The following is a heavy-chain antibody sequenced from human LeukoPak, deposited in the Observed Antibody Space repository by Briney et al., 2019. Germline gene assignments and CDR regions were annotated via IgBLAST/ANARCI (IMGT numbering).Heavy chain of an antibody. CDR1: GYTFTSYD. Sequence: GASVKVSCKASGYTFTSYDINWVRQAPGQGLEWMGWISTYNGDTNYTQELQDRVTFTTDTSTNTAYMEMRSLRSDDTAVYFCAREAGSGSYYHFDYWGQGTLVTVSS. D-gene: IGHD3-10*01. V-gene: IGHV1-18*01. CDR3: AREAGSGSYYHFDY. J-gene: IGHJ4*02. CDR2: ISTYNGDT.